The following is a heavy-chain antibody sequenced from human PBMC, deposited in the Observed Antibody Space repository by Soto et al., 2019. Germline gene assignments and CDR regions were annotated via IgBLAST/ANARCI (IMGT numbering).Heavy chain of an antibody. CDR3: GRDLSGFILFRGRADPPYSSYGRDV. Sequence: GGSLRLSCAASGFTCSSYSMHWVRQAPGKGLEWVAVISYDGSNKYYADSVKGRFTISRDNSKNTLYLQMNSLRAEDTAVYYWGRDLSGFILFRGRADPPYSSYGRDVGGQGTRVTVSS. CDR2: ISYDGSNK. CDR1: GFTCSSYS. V-gene: IGHV3-30-3*01. D-gene: IGHD3-10*01. J-gene: IGHJ6*02.